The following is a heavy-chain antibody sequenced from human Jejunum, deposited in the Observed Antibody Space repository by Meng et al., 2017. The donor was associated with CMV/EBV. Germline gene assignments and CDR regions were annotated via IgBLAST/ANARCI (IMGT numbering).Heavy chain of an antibody. D-gene: IGHD3-10*01. CDR3: ARGERDLMD. CDR1: GFSVSTNY. Sequence: LSCAVFGFSVSTNYMSWVRQAPGKGLEWVSVIYSNGNTYYADSVKGRFTISGDNSKNMLFLQMNSLRAEDTAVYYCARGERDLMDWGQGTLVTVSS. CDR2: IYSNGNT. V-gene: IGHV3-53*01. J-gene: IGHJ4*02.